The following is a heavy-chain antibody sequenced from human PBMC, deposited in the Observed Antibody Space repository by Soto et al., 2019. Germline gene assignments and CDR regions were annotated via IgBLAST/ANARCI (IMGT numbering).Heavy chain of an antibody. CDR1: GGSISSSSSS. D-gene: IGHD2-2*01. Sequence: QLQLQESGPGLVKPSETLSLTCTVSGGSISSSSSSWGWIRQPPGKGLEWLGIISYSGSTYYSPSLKSRVTLSVDASNNLFSLKLSSVTAADTAVYYCARTYVTDVVVVPASKDYMDVWGKGTTVTVSS. CDR2: ISYSGST. CDR3: ARTYVTDVVVVPASKDYMDV. V-gene: IGHV4-39*01. J-gene: IGHJ6*03.